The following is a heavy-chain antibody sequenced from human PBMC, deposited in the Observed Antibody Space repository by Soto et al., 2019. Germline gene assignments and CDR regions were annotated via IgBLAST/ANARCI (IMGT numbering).Heavy chain of an antibody. Sequence: SETLSLTCAVYGGSFSGYYWSWIRQPPGKGLEWIGEINHSGSTNYNPSLKSRVTISVDTSKNQFSLKLSSVTAADTAVYYCARAQVYYSSGWYKSASYGMDVWGQGTTVTVSS. CDR2: INHSGST. V-gene: IGHV4-34*01. J-gene: IGHJ6*02. CDR1: GGSFSGYY. CDR3: ARAQVYYSSGWYKSASYGMDV. D-gene: IGHD6-19*01.